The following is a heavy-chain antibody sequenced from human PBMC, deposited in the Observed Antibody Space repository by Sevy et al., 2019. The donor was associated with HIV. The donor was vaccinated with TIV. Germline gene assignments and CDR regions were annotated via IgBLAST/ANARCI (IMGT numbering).Heavy chain of an antibody. Sequence: GGSLRLSCAASGFTFTNYAMNWVHQAPGKGLEWVSGISGSGGSGYKAHYADSVKGRLTISRDDSKNSLYLQMNSLRAEDTALYYCARKYDSSGYFDCWGQGTLVTVSS. CDR2: ISGSGGSGYKA. J-gene: IGHJ4*02. D-gene: IGHD3-22*01. CDR1: GFTFTNYA. CDR3: ARKYDSSGYFDC. V-gene: IGHV3-23*01.